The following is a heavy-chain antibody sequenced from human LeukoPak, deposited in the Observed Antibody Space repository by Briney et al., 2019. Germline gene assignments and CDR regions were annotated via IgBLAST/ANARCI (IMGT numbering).Heavy chain of an antibody. J-gene: IGHJ6*03. Sequence: RGSVKVSCKASGGTLRSYAISWVRQAPGQGLEWMGGINLIFGTANYAQKFQGRVRITAAESTSTAYMELSRLRSEDTAVYYCARDSSGWYDYCYYYYMDVWGKGTTVTISS. CDR1: GGTLRSYA. D-gene: IGHD6-19*01. V-gene: IGHV1-69*13. CDR2: INLIFGTA. CDR3: ARDSSGWYDYCYYYYMDV.